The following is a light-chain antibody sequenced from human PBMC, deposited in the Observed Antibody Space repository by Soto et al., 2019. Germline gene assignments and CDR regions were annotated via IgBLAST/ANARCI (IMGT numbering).Light chain of an antibody. Sequence: QSALTQPASVSGSPGQSITISCTGTNSDVGGYNFVSWYQQHPGKAPKLMIYDVSNRPPGVSNRFSGSKSGNTASLNISGLQAEDEADYYCSSYTSSSIPYVFGIGTKVTVL. CDR2: DVS. CDR1: NSDVGGYNF. J-gene: IGLJ1*01. CDR3: SSYTSSSIPYV. V-gene: IGLV2-14*01.